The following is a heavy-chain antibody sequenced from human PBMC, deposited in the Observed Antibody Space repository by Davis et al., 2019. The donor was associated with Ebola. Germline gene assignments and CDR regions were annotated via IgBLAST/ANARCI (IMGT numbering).Heavy chain of an antibody. D-gene: IGHD3-3*01. V-gene: IGHV4-59*08. CDR2: IYYSGST. CDR3: WSGYYRRNYYYYYGMDV. Sequence: MPSETLSLTCTVSGGSISSYYWSWIRQPPGKGLEWIGYIYYSGSTTYNPSLKSRVTISVDTSKNQFSLKLSSVTAADTAVYYCWSGYYRRNYYYYYGMDVWGQGTTVTVSS. J-gene: IGHJ6*02. CDR1: GGSISSYY.